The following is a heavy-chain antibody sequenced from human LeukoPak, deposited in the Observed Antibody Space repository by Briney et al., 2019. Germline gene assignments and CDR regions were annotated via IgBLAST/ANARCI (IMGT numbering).Heavy chain of an antibody. CDR3: ARDQDSCGLFDH. J-gene: IGHJ4*02. CDR2: IYHSGST. V-gene: IGHV4-59*12. CDR1: GGSISSYY. D-gene: IGHD2-2*01. Sequence: SETLSLTCTVSGGSISSYYWSWIRQPPGKGLEWIGYIYHSGSTYYNPSLKSRVTISVDRSKNQFSLKLSSVTAADTAVYYCARDQDSCGLFDHWGQGTLVTVSS.